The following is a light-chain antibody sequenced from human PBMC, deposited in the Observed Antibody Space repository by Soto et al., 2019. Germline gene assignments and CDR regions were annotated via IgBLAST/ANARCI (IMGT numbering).Light chain of an antibody. CDR1: QSINTF. Sequence: DIQVTQSPSSLSASVGDRVTITCRASQSINTFLNWYQQRPGKAPNLLIYGASNLQSGVPSRFSGSGSGTDFTLTISSLQPEHFATYYCQQTYTSRPWTFGRGTKVEIK. J-gene: IGKJ1*01. CDR3: QQTYTSRPWT. V-gene: IGKV1-39*01. CDR2: GAS.